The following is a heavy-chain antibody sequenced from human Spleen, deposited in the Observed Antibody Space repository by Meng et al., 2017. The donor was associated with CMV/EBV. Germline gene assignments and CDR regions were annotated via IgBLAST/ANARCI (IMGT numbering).Heavy chain of an antibody. CDR1: GYTFTAYY. CDR3: ARVSSAAGKRGVDFDY. J-gene: IGHJ4*02. D-gene: IGHD6-13*01. Sequence: ASVKVSCKASGYTFTAYYIHWVRQTPGQGLEWMGWINPNSGDTNYAQNFQGRVTMTRDTSISTAYMELSRLKSDDTAVYYCARVSSAAGKRGVDFDYWGQGTLVTVSS. CDR2: INPNSGDT. V-gene: IGHV1-2*02.